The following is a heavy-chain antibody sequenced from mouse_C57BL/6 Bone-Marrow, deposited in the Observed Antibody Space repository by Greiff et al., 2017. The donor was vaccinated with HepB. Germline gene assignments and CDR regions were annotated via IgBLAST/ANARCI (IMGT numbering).Heavy chain of an antibody. D-gene: IGHD1-1*01. CDR1: GFSLTSYG. Sequence: VKLMESGPGLVQPSQSLSITCTVSGFSLTSYGVHWVRQSPGKGLEWLGVIWSGGSTDYNAAFISRLSISKDNSKSQVFFKMNSLQADDTSIYYCARMDTTLVNYFDTGAKAPLSQSPQ. CDR3: ARMDTTLVNYFDT. J-gene: IGHJ2*01. CDR2: IWSGGST. V-gene: IGHV2-2*01.